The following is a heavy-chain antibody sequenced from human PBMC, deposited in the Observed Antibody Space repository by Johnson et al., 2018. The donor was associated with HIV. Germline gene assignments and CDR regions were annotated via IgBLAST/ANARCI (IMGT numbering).Heavy chain of an antibody. V-gene: IGHV3-30-3*01. Sequence: QVQLVESGGGLVQPGGSLRLSCGASGFTFSSYAMHWVRQAPGKGLEWVAVISYDGSNKYYADSVKGRFTISRDNSKNTLHLQMNSLRPEDTAVYYCARERVAVTGPTRACDIWGQGTMVIVSS. CDR2: ISYDGSNK. J-gene: IGHJ3*02. D-gene: IGHD6-19*01. CDR3: ARERVAVTGPTRACDI. CDR1: GFTFSSYA.